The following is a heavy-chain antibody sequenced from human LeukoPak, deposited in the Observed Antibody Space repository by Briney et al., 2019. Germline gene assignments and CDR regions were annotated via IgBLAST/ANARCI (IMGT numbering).Heavy chain of an antibody. D-gene: IGHD1-26*01. CDR2: IYYTGST. CDR3: ARLGNNLGATTFGWFDP. V-gene: IGHV4-59*08. Sequence: PSETLSLTCTVSGGSTSSYYWSWIRQPPGKGLEWIGYIYYTGSTNYNPSLKSRVTISVDTSKNQSSLKLSSVTAADTAVYYCARLGNNLGATTFGWFDPWGQGTLVTVSS. J-gene: IGHJ5*02. CDR1: GGSTSSYY.